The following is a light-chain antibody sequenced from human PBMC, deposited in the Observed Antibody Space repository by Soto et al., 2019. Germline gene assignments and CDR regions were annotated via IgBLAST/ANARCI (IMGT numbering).Light chain of an antibody. CDR2: AAS. CDR3: LQDYTYPWT. Sequence: IQMTQSPYSLSASVRDRVTITCRASQDIGNDLGWYQQKPGKAPNLLIYAASSLRSGVPSRFSGSGSGTHFTLTINSLQAEDSATYFCLQDYTYPWTFGQGTKVDIK. CDR1: QDIGND. J-gene: IGKJ1*01. V-gene: IGKV1-6*02.